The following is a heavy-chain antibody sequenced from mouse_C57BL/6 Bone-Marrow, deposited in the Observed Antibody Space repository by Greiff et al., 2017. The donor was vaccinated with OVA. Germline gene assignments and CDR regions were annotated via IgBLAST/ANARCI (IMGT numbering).Heavy chain of an antibody. CDR2: ISSGGDYI. J-gene: IGHJ4*01. Sequence: EVKLMESGEGLVKPGGSLKLSRAASGFTFSSYAMSWVRQTPEKRLEWVAYISSGGDYIYYADTVKGRFTISRDNARNTLYLQMSSLKSEDTAMYYCTRDSIRGSAMDYWGQGTSVTVSS. V-gene: IGHV5-9-1*02. D-gene: IGHD4-1*01. CDR1: GFTFSSYA. CDR3: TRDSIRGSAMDY.